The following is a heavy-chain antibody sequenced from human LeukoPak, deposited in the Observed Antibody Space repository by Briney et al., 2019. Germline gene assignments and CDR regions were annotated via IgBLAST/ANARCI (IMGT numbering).Heavy chain of an antibody. CDR3: ARHTTVVTPVDY. D-gene: IGHD4-23*01. J-gene: IGHJ4*02. V-gene: IGHV4-59*08. Sequence: SETLSLTCTVSGGSISSYYWSWIRQPPGKGLEWIGYIYYSGSTNYNPSLKSRVTISVDTSKNQFSLKLSSVTAAGTAVYYCARHTTVVTPVDYWGQGTLVTVSS. CDR2: IYYSGST. CDR1: GGSISSYY.